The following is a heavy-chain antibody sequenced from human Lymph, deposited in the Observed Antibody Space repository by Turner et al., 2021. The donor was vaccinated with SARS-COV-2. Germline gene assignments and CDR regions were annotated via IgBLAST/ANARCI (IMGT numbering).Heavy chain of an antibody. Sequence: QGQLVGSGGGGVQPGRSVRLPCTPSGFTFSSCGMHWVRQAPGKGLEWVAVIGYDESNKYYADSVKGRFTISKDNSKNTLYLQMNSLRAEDTAVYYCARETYYSDRRPLDYWGQGTLVTVSS. CDR1: GFTFSSCG. CDR2: IGYDESNK. D-gene: IGHD3-22*01. CDR3: ARETYYSDRRPLDY. J-gene: IGHJ4*02. V-gene: IGHV3-33*01.